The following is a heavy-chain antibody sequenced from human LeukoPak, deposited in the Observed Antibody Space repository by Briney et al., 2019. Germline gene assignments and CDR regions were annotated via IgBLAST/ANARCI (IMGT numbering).Heavy chain of an antibody. J-gene: IGHJ4*02. D-gene: IGHD2-2*01. CDR1: GGSVSSDIYY. V-gene: IGHV4-61*01. CDR3: ARGYCGSTSCYGVFDY. CDR2: IYNSGST. Sequence: SETLSLTCTVSGGSVSSDIYYWSWIRQPPGKGLEWIGYIYNSGSTNYNTSLKSRVTISVDTSKDQFSLRLSSVTAADTAVYYCARGYCGSTSCYGVFDYWGQGTLVTVSS.